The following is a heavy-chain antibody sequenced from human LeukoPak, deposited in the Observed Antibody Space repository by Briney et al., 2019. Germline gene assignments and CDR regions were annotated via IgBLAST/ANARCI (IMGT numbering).Heavy chain of an antibody. V-gene: IGHV4-39*07. CDR1: GGSININNYY. CDR2: MGYGGRT. J-gene: IGHJ4*02. Sequence: SETLSLTCTVFGGSININNYYWAWIRQSPGTGLEWIGTMGYGGRTYFSPSLKSRVSLSIDMSRTYFSLILKSVSAADAAVYYCARTKGRAVGQTAFQYWGQGTLVTVSA. D-gene: IGHD1-26*01. CDR3: ARTKGRAVGQTAFQY.